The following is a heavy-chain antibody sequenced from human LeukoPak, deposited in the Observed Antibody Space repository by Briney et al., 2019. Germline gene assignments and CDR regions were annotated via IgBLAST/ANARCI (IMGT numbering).Heavy chain of an antibody. Sequence: PGGSLRLSCSASGFTFSGFAIHWVRQAPGKGLEYVSAITSNGGSTHYADSVKGGFTISRDNSKNTVYLQMSSLRDEDTAVYYCLKGNFGTPFDYWGQGTQVTVSS. CDR2: ITSNGGST. CDR1: GFTFSGFA. CDR3: LKGNFGTPFDY. D-gene: IGHD1-7*01. J-gene: IGHJ4*02. V-gene: IGHV3-64D*09.